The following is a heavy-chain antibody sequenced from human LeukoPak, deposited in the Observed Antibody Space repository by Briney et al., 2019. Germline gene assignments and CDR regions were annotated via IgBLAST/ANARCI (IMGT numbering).Heavy chain of an antibody. Sequence: ASVTVSCKASGYTFTSYGISWVRQAPGHGLEWMGWISAYNGNTNYAQKLQGRVTMTTDTSTSTAYMELRSLRSDDTAVYYCARDPPRVTIFSPMDVWGQGTTVTVSS. CDR1: GYTFTSYG. V-gene: IGHV1-18*01. J-gene: IGHJ6*02. CDR2: ISAYNGNT. D-gene: IGHD3-9*01. CDR3: ARDPPRVTIFSPMDV.